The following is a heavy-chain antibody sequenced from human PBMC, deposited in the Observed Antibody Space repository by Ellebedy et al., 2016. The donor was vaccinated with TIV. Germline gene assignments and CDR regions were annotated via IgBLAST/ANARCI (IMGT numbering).Heavy chain of an antibody. D-gene: IGHD2-21*02. Sequence: GESLKISCAASGFSFSGYWMHWVRQAPGKGLVWVSRIKGDGSITDYADSVKGRFTISRDNAKNTLYLQMNSLRAEDTAVYYCARDGAYVAATAIGAFDIWGQGTMVTVSS. CDR1: GFSFSGYW. J-gene: IGHJ3*02. CDR3: ARDGAYVAATAIGAFDI. CDR2: IKGDGSIT. V-gene: IGHV3-74*01.